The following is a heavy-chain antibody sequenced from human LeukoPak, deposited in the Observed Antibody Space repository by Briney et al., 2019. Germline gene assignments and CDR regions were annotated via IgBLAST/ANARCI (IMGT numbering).Heavy chain of an antibody. J-gene: IGHJ4*02. CDR2: IYYSGST. CDR3: AREGGDPWLVFDS. CDR1: GGSISSYY. V-gene: IGHV4-59*01. D-gene: IGHD6-19*01. Sequence: SETLSLTCTVSGGSISSYYWSWIRQPPGKGLEWIGYIYYSGSTNYNPSLKSRVTISVDTSKNQFSLKLSSVTAADTAVYYCAREGGDPWLVFDSWGQGALVTVSS.